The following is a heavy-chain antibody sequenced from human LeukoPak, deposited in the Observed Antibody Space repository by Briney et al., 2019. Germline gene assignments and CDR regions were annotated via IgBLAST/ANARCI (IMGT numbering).Heavy chain of an antibody. CDR3: AREGPRGNSQFDY. V-gene: IGHV3-23*01. CDR2: ISDSGGST. D-gene: IGHD2/OR15-2a*01. J-gene: IGHJ4*02. Sequence: PGGSLRLSCAASGFTFSHYAMSWVRQAPGKGLEWVSSISDSGGSTFYADSVKGRFTISRDNSKNTLYLQMNSLRAEDTAIYYCAREGPRGNSQFDYWGQGTLVTVSS. CDR1: GFTFSHYA.